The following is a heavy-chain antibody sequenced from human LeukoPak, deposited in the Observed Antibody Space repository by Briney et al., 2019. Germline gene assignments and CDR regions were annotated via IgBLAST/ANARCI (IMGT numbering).Heavy chain of an antibody. V-gene: IGHV3-23*01. CDR3: AKDRVTMVRGAMYYFDY. CDR2: ISCSGGST. J-gene: IGHJ4*02. CDR1: GFTFSSYA. D-gene: IGHD3-10*01. Sequence: GGSLRLSCAASGFTFSSYAMSWVRQAPGKGLEWVSAISCSGGSTYYADSVKGRFTISRDNSKNTLYLQMNSLRAEDTAVYYCAKDRVTMVRGAMYYFDYWGQGTLVTVSS.